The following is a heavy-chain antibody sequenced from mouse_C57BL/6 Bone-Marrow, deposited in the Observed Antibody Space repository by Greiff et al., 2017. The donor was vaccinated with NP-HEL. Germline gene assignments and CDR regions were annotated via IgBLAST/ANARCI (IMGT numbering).Heavy chain of an antibody. CDR1: GFTFSSYA. D-gene: IGHD1-1*01. J-gene: IGHJ1*03. CDR3: TRILLLLTNWYFDV. V-gene: IGHV5-9-1*02. Sequence: EVQLQESGEGLVKPGGSLKLSCAASGFTFSSYAMSWVRQTPEKRLEWVAYISSGGDYIYYADTVKGRFTISRDNARNTLYLQLSSLKSEDTAMYYCTRILLLLTNWYFDVWGTGTTVTVSS. CDR2: ISSGGDYI.